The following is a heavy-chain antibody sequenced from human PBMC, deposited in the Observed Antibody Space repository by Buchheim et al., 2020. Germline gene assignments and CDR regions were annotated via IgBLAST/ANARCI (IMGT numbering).Heavy chain of an antibody. V-gene: IGHV3-11*01. CDR2: ISSSGSTI. CDR3: ARGLAYDSSGYYSIEGYYYYMDV. CDR1: GFTFSDYY. J-gene: IGHJ6*03. Sequence: QVQLVESGGGLVKPGGSLRLSCAASGFTFSDYYMSWIRQAPGKGLEWVSSISSSGSTIYYSDSVKGRFTISSDNAKTSLYLQMNSLRAEDTAVYYCARGLAYDSSGYYSIEGYYYYMDVWGKGTT. D-gene: IGHD3-22*01.